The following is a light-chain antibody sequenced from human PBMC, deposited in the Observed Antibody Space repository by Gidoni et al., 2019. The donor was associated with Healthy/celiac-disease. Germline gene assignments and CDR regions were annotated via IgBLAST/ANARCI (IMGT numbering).Light chain of an antibody. J-gene: IGKJ2*01. Sequence: DIQMTQSPSSLSASVGDRVTITCRASQSISSYLNWYQQKPGKAPKLLIYAASSLQSGVPSRFSGSGSWTDFTLTISSLQPEDFATYYCQQSYSTPYTCGQXTKLEIK. V-gene: IGKV1-39*01. CDR3: QQSYSTPYT. CDR1: QSISSY. CDR2: AAS.